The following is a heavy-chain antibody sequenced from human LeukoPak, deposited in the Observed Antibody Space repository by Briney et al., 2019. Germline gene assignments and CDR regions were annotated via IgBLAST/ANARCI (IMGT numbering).Heavy chain of an antibody. CDR2: ITRSSTTI. D-gene: IGHD3-10*01. J-gene: IGHJ6*02. CDR1: GFNFSIYS. V-gene: IGHV3-48*04. CDR3: AKGYGSGTAYGLDV. Sequence: PGGSLRLSCAASGFNFSIYSMNWVRQAPGKGLEWVSYITRSSTTIYYADSVKGRFTISRDNAKNSLYLQMNSLRAEDTALYYCAKGYGSGTAYGLDVWGQGTTVTVSS.